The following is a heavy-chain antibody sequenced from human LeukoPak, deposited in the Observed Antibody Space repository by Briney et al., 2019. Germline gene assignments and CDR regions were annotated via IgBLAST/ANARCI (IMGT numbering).Heavy chain of an antibody. V-gene: IGHV3-53*01. CDR2: IYSNGNT. J-gene: IGHJ4*02. CDR3: ARGDPYGDCVDY. CDR1: GFTVSSNY. D-gene: IGHD4-17*01. Sequence: GGSLRLSCVASGFTVSSNYMTWVRQAPGKGLEWVSVIYSNGNTYYADSVKGRFTVSRDNSKNTLYLQMHSLRADDTAVYYCARGDPYGDCVDYWGQGTLVTVSS.